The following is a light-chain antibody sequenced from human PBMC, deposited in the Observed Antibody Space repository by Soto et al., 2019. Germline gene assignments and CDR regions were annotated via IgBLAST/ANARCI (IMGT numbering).Light chain of an antibody. CDR2: GAS. Sequence: EIVMTQSPATLSVPPGERVTLSCRASQSVSSNLGWYQQKPGQAPRLLIYGASTRATGIPDRFSGSGSGTQFTLTISSLQSEDFGIYYCQQYNNWPPLTFGGGTKVEI. J-gene: IGKJ4*01. V-gene: IGKV3-15*01. CDR3: QQYNNWPPLT. CDR1: QSVSSN.